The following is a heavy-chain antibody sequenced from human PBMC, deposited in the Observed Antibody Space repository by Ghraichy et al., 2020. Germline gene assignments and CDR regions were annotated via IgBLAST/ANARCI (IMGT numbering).Heavy chain of an antibody. CDR1: GYTFTSYD. J-gene: IGHJ4*02. CDR3: ARGGELGHCESISCFLLGY. Sequence: ASVKVSCKASGYTFTSYDINWVRQATGQGLEWMGWMNPNSGNTVYAQKFQGRVTMTRNTSISTAYMELNSLKSEDTAEYYCARGGELGHCESISCFLLGYWGQGTLVTVSS. V-gene: IGHV1-8*01. CDR2: MNPNSGNT. D-gene: IGHD2-2*01.